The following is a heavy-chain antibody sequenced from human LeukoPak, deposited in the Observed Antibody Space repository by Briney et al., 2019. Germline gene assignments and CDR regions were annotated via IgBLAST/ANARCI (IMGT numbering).Heavy chain of an antibody. CDR3: ARLSMIVVVSHFDY. Sequence: ASVKVSCKASGYTFTGYYMHWVRQATGQGLEWMGWINPNSGGTNYAQKFRGRVTMTRDTSISTAYMELSRLRSDDTSVYYCARLSMIVVVSHFDYWGQGTLVTVSS. J-gene: IGHJ4*02. CDR2: INPNSGGT. D-gene: IGHD3-22*01. CDR1: GYTFTGYY. V-gene: IGHV1-2*02.